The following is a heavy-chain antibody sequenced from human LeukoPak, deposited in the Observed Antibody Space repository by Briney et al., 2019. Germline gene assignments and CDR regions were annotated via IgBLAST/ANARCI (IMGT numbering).Heavy chain of an antibody. D-gene: IGHD2-2*02. J-gene: IGHJ6*03. CDR2: INPSGGST. CDR3: ARAVRYCSSTSCYKNDYYYYMDV. Sequence: ASVKVSCKASGYTFTSYYMHWVRQAPGQGLEWMGIINPSGGSTSCAQKFQGRVTMTRDTSTSTVYMELSSLRSEDTAVYYCARAVRYCSSTSCYKNDYYYYMDVWGKGTTVTVSS. CDR1: GYTFTSYY. V-gene: IGHV1-46*01.